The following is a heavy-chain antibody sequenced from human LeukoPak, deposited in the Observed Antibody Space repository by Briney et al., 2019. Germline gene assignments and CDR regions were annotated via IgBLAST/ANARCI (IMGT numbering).Heavy chain of an antibody. J-gene: IGHJ4*02. Sequence: EASVNVSCTASGYTFTSYGISWVRQAPGQGLEWMGWISAYNGNTNYAQKLQGRVTMTTDTSTSTAYMELRSLRSDDTAVYYCARDSLLWFGELLYVFDYWGQGTLVTVSS. CDR3: ARDSLLWFGELLYVFDY. CDR1: GYTFTSYG. V-gene: IGHV1-18*01. D-gene: IGHD3-10*01. CDR2: ISAYNGNT.